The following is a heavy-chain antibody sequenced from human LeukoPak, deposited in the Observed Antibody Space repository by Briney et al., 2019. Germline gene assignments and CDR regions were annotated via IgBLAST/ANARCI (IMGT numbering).Heavy chain of an antibody. CDR2: IRYDGNNK. Sequence: GGSLRLSCAGSGFSFSSYGMHWVRQAPGKGLEWVAFIRYDGNNKDYADSVKGRFTISRDNSKNTLFLQMNSLRAEDTAVYYCAKALIQLWVSFIDYWGQGILVTVSS. V-gene: IGHV3-30*02. J-gene: IGHJ4*02. CDR1: GFSFSSYG. CDR3: AKALIQLWVSFIDY. D-gene: IGHD5-18*01.